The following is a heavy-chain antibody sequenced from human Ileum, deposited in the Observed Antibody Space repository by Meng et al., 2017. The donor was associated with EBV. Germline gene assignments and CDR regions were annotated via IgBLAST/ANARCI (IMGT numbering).Heavy chain of an antibody. D-gene: IGHD3-10*01. CDR1: GGSTSSGGYD. J-gene: IGHJ5*02. V-gene: IGHV4-31*02. CDR2: IHSSGST. Sequence: VPLVESGPGLVKPSQTLPLTCPVSGGSTSSGGYDWSWIRQHPGKGLEWIGYIHSSGSTYYNPSLRSRLTISVDTSKNQFSLKLSSVTAADTAVYYCARASYGSGSPLGESWFDPWGQGTLVTVSS. CDR3: ARASYGSGSPLGESWFDP.